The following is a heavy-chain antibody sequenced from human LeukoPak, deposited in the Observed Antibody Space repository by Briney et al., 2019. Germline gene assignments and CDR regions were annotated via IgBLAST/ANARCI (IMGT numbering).Heavy chain of an antibody. CDR1: GFSLSAYA. CDR2: ISYDGDRK. J-gene: IGHJ4*02. D-gene: IGHD3-9*01. V-gene: IGHV3-30-3*01. Sequence: GGSLRLSCATSGFSLSAYAMHWVRQAPGKGLEWVAIISYDGDRKFYADSVKGRFTISRDISNNMVYPQMSSLRVEDTAMYYCARDGGTAYYYFDYWSQGTLVTVSS. CDR3: ARDGGTAYYYFDY.